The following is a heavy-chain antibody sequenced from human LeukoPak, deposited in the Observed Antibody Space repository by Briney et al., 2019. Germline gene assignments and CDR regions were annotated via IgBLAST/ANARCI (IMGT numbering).Heavy chain of an antibody. CDR1: GFTVASNY. CDR3: ARDDVTVAGRDY. D-gene: IGHD6-13*01. Sequence: GGSLRLSCSASGFTVASNYVTWVRQAPGKGLEWVSVIYTGGGAFYADSVKGRFSISRDNSKNILYLHMNSLRAEDTAVYYCARDDVTVAGRDYWGQGTLVTVSS. V-gene: IGHV3-66*01. CDR2: IYTGGGA. J-gene: IGHJ4*02.